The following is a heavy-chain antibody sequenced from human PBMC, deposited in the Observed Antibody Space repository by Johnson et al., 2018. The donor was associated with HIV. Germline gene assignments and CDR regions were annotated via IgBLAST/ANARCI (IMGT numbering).Heavy chain of an antibody. D-gene: IGHD2-8*02. V-gene: IGHV3-7*01. J-gene: IGHJ3*02. CDR3: ARGNLGNWWGVDAFDI. Sequence: VQLVESGGGVVRPGGSLRLSCAASGFIFDEDGMTWVRQAPGKGLEWVANINQDVSDKYYVYSFKRRFTISRDNAKNSLYLQMNSLRAEYTAVYYCARGNLGNWWGVDAFDIWGQGTMVTVSS. CDR2: INQDVSDK. CDR1: GFIFDEDG.